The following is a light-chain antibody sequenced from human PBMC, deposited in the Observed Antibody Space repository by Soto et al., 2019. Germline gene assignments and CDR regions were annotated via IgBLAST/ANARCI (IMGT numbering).Light chain of an antibody. CDR2: DVS. Sequence: QSALTQAPSVSGSPGQSITISCTGTSSDVGAYNYVSWYQHHPGKAPKLMIYDVSYRPSWVSNRFSGSKSGNTASLTISGLQAEDEADYYCSSYTASSTLIFGGGTKLTVL. V-gene: IGLV2-14*03. J-gene: IGLJ2*01. CDR3: SSYTASSTLI. CDR1: SSDVGAYNY.